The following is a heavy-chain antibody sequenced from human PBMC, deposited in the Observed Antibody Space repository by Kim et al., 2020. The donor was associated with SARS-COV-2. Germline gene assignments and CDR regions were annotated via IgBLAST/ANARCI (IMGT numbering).Heavy chain of an antibody. CDR3: ARGQPLDY. CDR1: GGSIRSGGKF. V-gene: IGHV4-31*03. J-gene: IGHJ4*02. D-gene: IGHD2-2*01. CDR2: ISYSGNP. Sequence: SETLSLTCSVSGGSIRSGGKFWTWIRQHPAKGLEWIGYISYSGNPHYSPSLRSRVSISLQTSENQFSLELTSVTAADTAVYYCARGQPLDYWGKGLLVT.